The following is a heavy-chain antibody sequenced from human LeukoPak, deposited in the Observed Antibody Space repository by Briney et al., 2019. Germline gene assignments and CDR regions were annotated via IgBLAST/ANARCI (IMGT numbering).Heavy chain of an antibody. V-gene: IGHV1-69*05. CDR2: IIPIFGTA. Sequence: SVKVSCKASGGTFSSYAISWVRQAPGQGLEWMGGIIPIFGTANYAQKFQGRVTITTDESTSTAYMELSSLRSEDTAVYYYARAGEMATALFDYWGQGTLVTVSS. CDR1: GGTFSSYA. CDR3: ARAGEMATALFDY. J-gene: IGHJ4*02. D-gene: IGHD5-24*01.